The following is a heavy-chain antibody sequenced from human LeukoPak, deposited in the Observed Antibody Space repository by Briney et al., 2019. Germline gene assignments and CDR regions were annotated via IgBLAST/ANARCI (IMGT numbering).Heavy chain of an antibody. D-gene: IGHD4-23*01. CDR1: GGTFSSYA. CDR3: AREDYGGNPSYAFDI. J-gene: IGHJ3*02. V-gene: IGHV1-69*13. CDR2: IIPIFGTA. Sequence: GASVKVSCKASGGTFSSYAISWVRQAPGQGLEWMGGIIPIFGTANYAQKFQGRVTITADESTSTAYMELSSLRSEDTAVYYCAREDYGGNPSYAFDIWGQGTMVTVSS.